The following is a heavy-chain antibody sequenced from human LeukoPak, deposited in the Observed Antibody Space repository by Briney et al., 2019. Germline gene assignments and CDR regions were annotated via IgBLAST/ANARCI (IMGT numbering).Heavy chain of an antibody. Sequence: GGSLRLSCAASGFTVSSNYMSWVRQAPGKGLEWVSVIYSGGSTYYADSVKGRFTISRDNSKNTLYLQMNSLRAEDTAVYYCAKQPLVAATAYFGYWGQGTLVTVSS. CDR1: GFTVSSNY. V-gene: IGHV3-53*05. CDR2: IYSGGST. CDR3: AKQPLVAATAYFGY. J-gene: IGHJ4*02. D-gene: IGHD2-15*01.